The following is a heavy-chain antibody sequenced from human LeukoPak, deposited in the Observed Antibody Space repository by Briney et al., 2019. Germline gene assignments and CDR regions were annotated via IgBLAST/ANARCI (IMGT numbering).Heavy chain of an antibody. CDR1: GGSISSSSYY. V-gene: IGHV4-39*07. Sequence: SETLSLTCTVSGGSISSSSYYWGWIRQPPGKGLEWIGSIYYSGSTYYNPSLKSRVTISVDTSKNQFSLKLSSVTAADTAVYYCVREVIVVVVAATKPGDAFDIWGQGTMVTVSS. J-gene: IGHJ3*02. CDR2: IYYSGST. D-gene: IGHD2-15*01. CDR3: VREVIVVVVAATKPGDAFDI.